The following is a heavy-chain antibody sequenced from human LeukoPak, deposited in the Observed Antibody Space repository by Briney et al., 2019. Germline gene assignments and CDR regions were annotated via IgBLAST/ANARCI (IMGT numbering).Heavy chain of an antibody. CDR1: EYTFTGYY. D-gene: IGHD3-10*01. CDR2: LNPNTGGT. CDR3: ARVPRSGSYIYFDY. Sequence: ASVKVSCKDSEYTFTGYYIHWVRQAPGQGLAWMGRLNPNTGGTNYAQNFQGRVTMTRDTSISTVYMELSSLRSDDTALYYCARVPRSGSYIYFDYWGQGTLVTVSS. J-gene: IGHJ4*02. V-gene: IGHV1-2*06.